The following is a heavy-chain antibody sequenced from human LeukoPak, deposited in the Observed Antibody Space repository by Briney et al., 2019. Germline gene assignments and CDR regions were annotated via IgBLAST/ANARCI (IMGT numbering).Heavy chain of an antibody. CDR2: INPHSGGT. CDR1: GYTFTGYY. J-gene: IGHJ4*02. CDR3: ARSLEYSSFPFDY. D-gene: IGHD6-6*01. V-gene: IGHV1-2*02. Sequence: ASVKVSCKASGYTFTGYYIHWGRQAPGQGLGWMGWINPHSGGTNYSQKLQGRAPTNTATSTSTAYMELRSLRSDDTAVSYCARSLEYSSFPFDYWGQGTLVTVSS.